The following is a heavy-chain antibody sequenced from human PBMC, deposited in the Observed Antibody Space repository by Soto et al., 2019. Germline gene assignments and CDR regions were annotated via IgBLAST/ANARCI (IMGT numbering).Heavy chain of an antibody. D-gene: IGHD3-10*01. J-gene: IGHJ6*02. CDR1: GYTLTELS. Sequence: ASVKVSCKVSGYTLTELSMHWVRQAPGKGLEWKGRISAYNDYTNYAQKLQGRDTMTTDTSTRIAYLELRSLRSDDTAVYYCAREGYYSGSGSYSPPRYYGMDVWGQGTTVTVSS. CDR3: AREGYYSGSGSYSPPRYYGMDV. V-gene: IGHV1-18*01. CDR2: ISAYNDYT.